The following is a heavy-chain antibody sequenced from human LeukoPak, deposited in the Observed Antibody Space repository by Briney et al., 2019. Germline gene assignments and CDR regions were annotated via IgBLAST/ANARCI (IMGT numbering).Heavy chain of an antibody. V-gene: IGHV3-20*04. CDR2: TNWNGGST. CDR3: AKEDCSGGRCYSLHY. CDR1: GFTFDDYG. Sequence: PGGSLRLSCAASGFTFDDYGMTWVRQTPGKGLEWVSTNWNGGSTAYADSVKGRFTISRHNAKNSLYLQMNSLRAEDAAVCYCAKEDCSGGRCYSLHYWGQGTLVTVSS. J-gene: IGHJ4*02. D-gene: IGHD2-15*01.